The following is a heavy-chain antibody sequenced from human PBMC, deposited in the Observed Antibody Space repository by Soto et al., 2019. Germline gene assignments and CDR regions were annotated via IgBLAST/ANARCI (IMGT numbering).Heavy chain of an antibody. CDR3: AKDPYSGVLVPVAIGFDP. J-gene: IGHJ5*02. CDR2: ISGSGGSA. D-gene: IGHD2-2*01. CDR1: GFTFSNYA. V-gene: IGHV3-23*01. Sequence: PGGSLRLSXAASGFTFSNYAMTRVRQGPGKGLEWVSAISGSGGSAYYADSVKGRFTISRDNSKNTLYLQMNSLRADDSGVYYCAKDPYSGVLVPVAIGFDPWGPGTLVTVSS.